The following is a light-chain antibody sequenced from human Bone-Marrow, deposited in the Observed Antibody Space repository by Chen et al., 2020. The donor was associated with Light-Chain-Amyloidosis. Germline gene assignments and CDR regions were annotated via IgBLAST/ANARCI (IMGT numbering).Light chain of an antibody. CDR1: QTISSNY. J-gene: IGKJ4*01. V-gene: IGKV3-20*01. CDR2: GSS. CDR3: QQYGTSPLT. Sequence: EIVLTQSPGTLSLSPGEGANLSCRASQTISSNYLTWYQQKFGQAPRLLIYGSSRRAHGIPDRFPGSGSGTDFTLTINRLEPEDCAMYYCQQYGTSPLTFGGGTKVEIK.